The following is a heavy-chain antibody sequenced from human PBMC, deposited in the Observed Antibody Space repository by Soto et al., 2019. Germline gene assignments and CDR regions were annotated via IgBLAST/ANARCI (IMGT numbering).Heavy chain of an antibody. CDR1: GGTFSTNP. CDR3: ARRDSGGFYRYFDS. V-gene: IGHV1-69*06. Sequence: QVQLVQSGAEVKKPGSSVKVSCKASGGTFSTNPISWVRQAPGQGLEWMGGTGSGTRPGNHAQKFQGRLTITVDKSTSTVYMELSSLSSEDTAVYYCARRDSGGFYRYFDSWGQGTLVTVSS. D-gene: IGHD2-15*01. J-gene: IGHJ4*02. CDR2: TGSGTRPG.